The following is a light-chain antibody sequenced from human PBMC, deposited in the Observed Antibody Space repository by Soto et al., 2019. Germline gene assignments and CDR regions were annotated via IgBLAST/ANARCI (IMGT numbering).Light chain of an antibody. Sequence: EIVMTQSPATLSVSPGERATLSRRASQSVSSSLAWYQQKPGQAPRLLIYDASTRATGNPTRLSGSWSGTEFTLTISSLQSEVFAVYYFQQNNYWLLFGPGTKVDIK. CDR3: QQNNYWLL. CDR1: QSVSSS. CDR2: DAS. V-gene: IGKV3-15*01. J-gene: IGKJ3*01.